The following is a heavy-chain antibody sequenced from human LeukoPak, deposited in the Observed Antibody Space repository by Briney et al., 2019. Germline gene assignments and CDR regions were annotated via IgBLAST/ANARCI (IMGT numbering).Heavy chain of an antibody. CDR2: IYYSGST. J-gene: IGHJ6*02. CDR1: GGSISSYY. V-gene: IGHV4-59*08. Sequence: SETLSLTCTVSGGSISSYYWSWIRQPPGKGLEWIGYIYYSGSTNYNPSLKSRVTISVDTSKNQFSLKLSSVTAADTAVYYCASTNERVRGVMGYYYYGMDVWGQGTTVTASS. D-gene: IGHD3-10*01. CDR3: ASTNERVRGVMGYYYYGMDV.